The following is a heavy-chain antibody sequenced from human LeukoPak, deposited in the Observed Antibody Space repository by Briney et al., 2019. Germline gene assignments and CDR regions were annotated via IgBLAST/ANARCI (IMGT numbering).Heavy chain of an antibody. V-gene: IGHV4-61*02. CDR1: GDSISSGTYY. CDR2: IDASGNP. D-gene: IGHD6-6*01. J-gene: IGHJ6*03. CDR3: ARGFEYSTSSRLGYYYFYMDV. Sequence: TPSQTLSLTCTVSGDSISSGTYYWSWIRQPAGKGLEWIGRIDASGNPNYNPSLRSRLTMSVDTSKHQFSLNLRFVTAADTAVFYCARGFEYSTSSRLGYYYFYMDVWGIGTTVTVSS.